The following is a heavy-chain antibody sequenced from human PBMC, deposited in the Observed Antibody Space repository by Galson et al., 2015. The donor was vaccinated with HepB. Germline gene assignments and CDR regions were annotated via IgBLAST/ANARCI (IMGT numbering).Heavy chain of an antibody. V-gene: IGHV3-7*01. CDR1: GFTFSSYW. CDR3: ARDEVSGYCSSTSCYNYYYYYMDV. CDR2: IKQDGSEK. D-gene: IGHD2-2*02. Sequence: SLRLSCAASGFTFSSYWMSWVRQAPGKGLEWVANIKQDGSEKYYVDSVKGRFTISRDNAKNSLYLQMNSLRAEDTAVYYCARDEVSGYCSSTSCYNYYYYYMDVWGKGTTVTVSS. J-gene: IGHJ6*03.